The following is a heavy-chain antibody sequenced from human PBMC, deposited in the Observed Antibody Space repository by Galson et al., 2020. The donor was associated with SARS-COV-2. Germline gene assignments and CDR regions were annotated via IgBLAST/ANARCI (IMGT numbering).Heavy chain of an antibody. V-gene: IGHV1-18*01. CDR3: ARDPRFSSSGYGGENGFDI. D-gene: IGHD6-13*01. J-gene: IGHJ3*02. CDR2: ISGYNGNR. Sequence: ASVKVSCKASGYAFNNKGISWVRQAPGQGLEWMGWISGYNGNRKYAQKFQDRVILTTDASTSTAYMEVRSLRPDDSAVYYCARDPRFSSSGYGGENGFDIWGQGTRVTVSS. CDR1: GYAFNNKG.